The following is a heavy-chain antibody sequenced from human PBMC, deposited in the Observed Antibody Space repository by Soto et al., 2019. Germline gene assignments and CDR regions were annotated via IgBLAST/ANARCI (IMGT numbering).Heavy chain of an antibody. CDR2: IYPGDSDT. CDR1: GYSFTSYW. J-gene: IGHJ5*01. Sequence: GESLKISCKGSGYSFTSYWIGWVRQMPGKGLEWMGIIYPGDSDTRYSPSFEGHVTISTDNSITTAYLQWSSLRASDTALYFCARVHKNWFDSWAQGTMVTVSS. CDR3: ARVHKNWFDS. V-gene: IGHV5-51*01.